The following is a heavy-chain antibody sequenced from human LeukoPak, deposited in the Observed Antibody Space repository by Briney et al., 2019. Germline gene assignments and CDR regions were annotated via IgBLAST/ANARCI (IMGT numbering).Heavy chain of an antibody. CDR2: IYYSGST. D-gene: IGHD1-26*01. Sequence: SETLSLTCTVSGGSISSSGYYWGWIRQPPGKGLEWIASIYYSGSTYYNPSLKSRVTISVDTSKNQLSLKLSSLTAADTAVYYCARHEYSGSYYRLSWFDPWGQGTLVTVSS. J-gene: IGHJ5*02. CDR1: GGSISSSGYY. V-gene: IGHV4-39*01. CDR3: ARHEYSGSYYRLSWFDP.